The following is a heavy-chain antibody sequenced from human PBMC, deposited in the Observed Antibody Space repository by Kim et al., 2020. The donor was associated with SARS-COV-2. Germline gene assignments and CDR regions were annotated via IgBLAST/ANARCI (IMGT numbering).Heavy chain of an antibody. J-gene: IGHJ3*02. D-gene: IGHD3-10*01. CDR3: ARTYYYYGSGKGDAFDI. V-gene: IGHV1-46*01. Sequence: FQGRVTMTRDTSTSTVYMELSSLRSEDTAVYYCARTYYYYGSGKGDAFDIWGQGTMVTVSS.